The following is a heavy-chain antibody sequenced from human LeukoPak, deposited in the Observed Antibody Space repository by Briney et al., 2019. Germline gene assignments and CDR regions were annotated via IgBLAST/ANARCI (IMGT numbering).Heavy chain of an antibody. J-gene: IGHJ4*02. CDR3: ARSGVTTWIQLWSPFDY. D-gene: IGHD5-18*01. V-gene: IGHV3-74*01. Sequence: PGGSLRLSCAASGFTFSSYWMHWVRQAPGKGLVWVSRINSDGSSTSYADSVKGRFTISRDNAKNTLYLQMNSLRAEDTAVYYCARSGVTTWIQLWSPFDYWGQGTLVTVSS. CDR1: GFTFSSYW. CDR2: INSDGSST.